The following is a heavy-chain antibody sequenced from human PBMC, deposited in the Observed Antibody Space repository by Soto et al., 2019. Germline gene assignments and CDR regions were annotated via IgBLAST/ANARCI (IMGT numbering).Heavy chain of an antibody. CDR3: ARDNRGTFDY. CDR2: MNKDGSEK. V-gene: IGHV3-7*03. D-gene: IGHD7-27*01. CDR1: GFIFSNSW. J-gene: IGHJ4*02. Sequence: VGSLRLSCAASGFIFSNSWMTWVRQAPGKGLEWVANMNKDGSEKYYEDSVKGRFTISRDNAQNSLSLQMNSLRAEDTAVYFCARDNRGTFDYWGQGARVTVSS.